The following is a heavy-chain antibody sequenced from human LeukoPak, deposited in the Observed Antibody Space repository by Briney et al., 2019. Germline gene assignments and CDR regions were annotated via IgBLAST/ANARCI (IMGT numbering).Heavy chain of an antibody. D-gene: IGHD2-2*01. Sequence: SETLSLTCAVSGGSISSGGYSWSWIRQPPGKGLEWIGYIYHSGSTYYNPSLKSRVTISVDRSKNQFSLKLSSVTAADTAVYYCARERDCSSTSCFDSWGQGTLVTVSS. CDR2: IYHSGST. CDR3: ARERDCSSTSCFDS. CDR1: GGSISSGGYS. V-gene: IGHV4-30-2*01. J-gene: IGHJ4*02.